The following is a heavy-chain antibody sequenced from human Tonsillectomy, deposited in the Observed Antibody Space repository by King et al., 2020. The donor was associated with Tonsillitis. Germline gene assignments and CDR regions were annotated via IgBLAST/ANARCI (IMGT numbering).Heavy chain of an antibody. J-gene: IGHJ6*02. CDR3: TREGRMTTVTGRDNYYGMDV. D-gene: IGHD4-17*01. Sequence: DVQLVESGGGLVKPGGSLRLSCAASGFTFSSYSMNWVRQAPGKGLEWVSSISSGSIYIHHADSVKGRFTISRDNAKNSLYLQMNSLRAEDTAVYFCTREGRMTTVTGRDNYYGMDVWGQGTTVTVSS. V-gene: IGHV3-21*01. CDR2: ISSGSIYI. CDR1: GFTFSSYS.